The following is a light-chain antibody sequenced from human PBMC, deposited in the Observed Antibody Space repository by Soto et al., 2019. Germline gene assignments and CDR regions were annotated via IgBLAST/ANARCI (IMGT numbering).Light chain of an antibody. Sequence: EIVMTQSPATLSVSPWERATLSCRASQSVSNNLAWYQQKPGQAPRLLIYHASTRATGIPARFSGSGSGTEFTLTISSLQSEDFAVYYCQQYNKWPLTFGGGTKVEIK. J-gene: IGKJ4*01. CDR3: QQYNKWPLT. CDR2: HAS. CDR1: QSVSNN. V-gene: IGKV3-15*01.